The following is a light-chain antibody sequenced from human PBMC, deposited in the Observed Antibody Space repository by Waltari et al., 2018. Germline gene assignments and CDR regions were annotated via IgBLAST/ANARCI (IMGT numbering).Light chain of an antibody. V-gene: IGLV2-14*01. Sequence: QSALTQPASVSGSPGQSIPIPCTGTSSAVGGYNSVSWYQQHPGKAPKVMIYEVSNRPSGVSNRFSGSKSGNTASLTISGLQAEDEADYYCSSYTSSSTVFGGGTKLTVL. CDR3: SSYTSSSTV. CDR2: EVS. CDR1: SSAVGGYNS. J-gene: IGLJ2*01.